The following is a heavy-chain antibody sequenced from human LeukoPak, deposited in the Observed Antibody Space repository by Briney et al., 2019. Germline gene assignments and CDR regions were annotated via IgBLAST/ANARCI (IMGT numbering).Heavy chain of an antibody. D-gene: IGHD6-19*01. J-gene: IGHJ4*02. CDR3: ARGQWLGD. CDR2: INQDGSEK. Sequence: QPGESLRLSCAASGFTFRDYWMTWVRQTPGKGLEWVANINQDGSEKSYVDSVKGRFTISRDNAKNSLYLQMDSLRAEDTAVYYCARGQWLGDWGQGTLVTVSS. V-gene: IGHV3-7*04. CDR1: GFTFRDYW.